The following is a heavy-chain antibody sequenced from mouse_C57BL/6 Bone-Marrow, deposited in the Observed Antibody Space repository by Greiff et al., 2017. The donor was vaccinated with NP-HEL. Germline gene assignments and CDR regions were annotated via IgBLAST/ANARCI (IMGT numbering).Heavy chain of an antibody. CDR2: ISYDGSN. J-gene: IGHJ1*03. CDR3: AREGIYYYGLWYFDV. CDR1: GYSITSGYY. Sequence: EVKLQESGPGLVKPSQSLSLTCSVTGYSITSGYYWNWIRQFPGNTLEWMGYISYDGSNNYNPSLKNRISITRDTSKNQFFLKLNSVTTEDTATYYCAREGIYYYGLWYFDVWGTGTTVTVSS. D-gene: IGHD1-1*01. V-gene: IGHV3-6*01.